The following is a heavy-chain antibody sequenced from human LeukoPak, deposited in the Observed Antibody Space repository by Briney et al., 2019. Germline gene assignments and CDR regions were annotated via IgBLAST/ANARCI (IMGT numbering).Heavy chain of an antibody. CDR3: ARARYGDYSPPHPFDI. CDR1: GGSFSGYY. CDR2: INHSGST. V-gene: IGHV4-34*01. Sequence: SETLSLTCAVYGGSFSGYYWSWIRQPPGKGLEWIGEINHSGSTNYNPSLKSRVTISVDTSKNQFSLKLSSVTAADTAVYYCARARYGDYSPPHPFDIWGQGTMVTVSS. J-gene: IGHJ3*02. D-gene: IGHD4-17*01.